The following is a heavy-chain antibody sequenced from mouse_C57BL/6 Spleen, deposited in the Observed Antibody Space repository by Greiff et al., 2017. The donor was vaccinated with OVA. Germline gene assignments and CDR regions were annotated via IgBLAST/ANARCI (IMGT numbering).Heavy chain of an antibody. V-gene: IGHV5-17*01. CDR2: ISSGSSTN. Sequence: EVQLVESGGGLVKPGGSLKLSCAASGFTFSDYGMHWVRQAPEKGLEWVAYISSGSSTNYYAGTVKGRFTISRDNAKNTLFLQMTSLRSEDTAIYYCTRPGLRSYYAMDYWGQGTSVTVSS. CDR3: TRPGLRSYYAMDY. J-gene: IGHJ4*01. D-gene: IGHD1-1*01. CDR1: GFTFSDYG.